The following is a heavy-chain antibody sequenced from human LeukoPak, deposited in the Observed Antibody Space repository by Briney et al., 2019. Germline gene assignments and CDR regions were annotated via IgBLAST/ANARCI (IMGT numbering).Heavy chain of an antibody. D-gene: IGHD2-2*02. J-gene: IGHJ5*02. Sequence: SEALSLTCIVSGGSISSYYWSWIRQPPGKGLEWIGYIYYSGSTNYNPSLKSRVAISVDTSKNQISLKLSSVTAADTAVYYCARGIVVVPAAISGWFDPWGQGTLVTVSS. CDR3: ARGIVVVPAAISGWFDP. CDR1: GGSISSYY. V-gene: IGHV4-59*01. CDR2: IYYSGST.